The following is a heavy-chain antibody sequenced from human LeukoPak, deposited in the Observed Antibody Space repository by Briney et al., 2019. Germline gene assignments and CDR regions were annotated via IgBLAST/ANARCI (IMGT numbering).Heavy chain of an antibody. CDR3: ARGLTGGLDS. Sequence: GGSLRLSCGAPGFIFSSYDRHSVRQATGKGLEWDSSIAFTGNTYYSETLKGRFTISRENAKNSLYLQMNSLRAGDTAVYYCARGLTGGLDSWGQGTLVTVSS. D-gene: IGHD1-26*01. CDR2: IAFTGNT. V-gene: IGHV3-13*04. J-gene: IGHJ5*01. CDR1: GFIFSSYD.